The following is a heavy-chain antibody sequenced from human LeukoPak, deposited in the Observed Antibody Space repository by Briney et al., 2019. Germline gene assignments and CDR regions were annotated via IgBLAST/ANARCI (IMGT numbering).Heavy chain of an antibody. D-gene: IGHD6-19*01. CDR1: GGSISSYY. Sequence: SETLSLTCTVSGGSISSYYWSWIRQPPGKGLEWIGYIYYSGSTNYNPSLKSRVTISVDTSKNQFSLKLSSVTAADTAVYYCARDPAVAGTGWFDPWGQGTLVTVSS. CDR2: IYYSGST. CDR3: ARDPAVAGTGWFDP. J-gene: IGHJ5*02. V-gene: IGHV4-59*01.